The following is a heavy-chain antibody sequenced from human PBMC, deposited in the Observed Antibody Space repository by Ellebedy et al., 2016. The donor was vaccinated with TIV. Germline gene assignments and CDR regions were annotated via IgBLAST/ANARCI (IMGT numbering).Heavy chain of an antibody. CDR1: GGTLSRNG. D-gene: IGHD2-2*01. J-gene: IGHJ4*02. Sequence: AASVKVSCKAFGGTLSRNGITWVRQAPGQGLEWMGKIIPIHGITTYAQKFQDRVTINADTSTNTVYMELSRLRSEDTAVYYCARDLPGTSSPTFWGQGTLVTVSS. V-gene: IGHV1-69*04. CDR3: ARDLPGTSSPTF. CDR2: IIPIHGIT.